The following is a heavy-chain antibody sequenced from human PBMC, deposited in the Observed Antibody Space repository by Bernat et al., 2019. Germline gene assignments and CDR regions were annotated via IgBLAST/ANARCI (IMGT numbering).Heavy chain of an antibody. Sequence: QVQLVQSGAEVKKPGASVKVSCKASGYSFTNYYMHWVRQAPGQGLEWMGIFNPGTGSTTYAQKFQGRVTMTRDTSISTAYMELSRLRSDDTAVYYCARESYSSPRYWGQGTLVTVSS. CDR2: FNPGTGST. CDR3: ARESYSSPRY. J-gene: IGHJ4*02. V-gene: IGHV1-46*01. CDR1: GYSFTNYY. D-gene: IGHD6-13*01.